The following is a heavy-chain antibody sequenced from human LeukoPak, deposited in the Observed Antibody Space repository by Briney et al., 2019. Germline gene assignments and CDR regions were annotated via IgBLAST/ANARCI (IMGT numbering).Heavy chain of an antibody. V-gene: IGHV3-53*05. Sequence: PGGSLRLSCAASGFTVSSNHMSWVRQAPGKGLEWVSVIYSGGSTYYADSVKGRFTISRDNSKNTLYLQMNSLRAEDTAVYYCARAGRYSYGFWYYFDYWGQGTLVTVSS. D-gene: IGHD5-18*01. CDR1: GFTVSSNH. CDR2: IYSGGST. CDR3: ARAGRYSYGFWYYFDY. J-gene: IGHJ4*02.